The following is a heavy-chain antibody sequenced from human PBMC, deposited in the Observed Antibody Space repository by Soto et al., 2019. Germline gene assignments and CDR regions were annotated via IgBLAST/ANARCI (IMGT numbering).Heavy chain of an antibody. V-gene: IGHV6-1*01. J-gene: IGHJ3*02. CDR3: ARDKIAAAGIDSGSDAFDI. CDR1: GDSVSSNSAA. Sequence: QSQTLSLTCAISGDSVSSNSAAWNWIRQSPSRGLEWLGRTYYRSKWYNDYAVSVKSRITINPDTSKNQFSLQLNSVTPEDTAVYYCARDKIAAAGIDSGSDAFDIWGQGTMVTVSS. D-gene: IGHD6-13*01. CDR2: TYYRSKWYN.